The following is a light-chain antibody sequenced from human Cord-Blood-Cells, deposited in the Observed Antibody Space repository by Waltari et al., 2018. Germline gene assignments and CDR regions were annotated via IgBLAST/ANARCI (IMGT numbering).Light chain of an antibody. CDR1: QSISSW. V-gene: IGKV1-5*01. J-gene: IGKJ1*01. Sequence: DIQMTQSPVTLSAAVEDRVTITCRASQSISSWLAWYQQKPGKAPKLLIYDASSLESGVPSRFSGSGAGTEFTLTISSLQPDDFATYYCQQYNSYSTFGQGTKVEIK. CDR3: QQYNSYST. CDR2: DAS.